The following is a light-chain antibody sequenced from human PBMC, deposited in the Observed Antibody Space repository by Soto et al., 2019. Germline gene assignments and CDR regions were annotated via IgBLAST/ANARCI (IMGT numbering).Light chain of an antibody. J-gene: IGKJ2*01. Sequence: EIVLTQSPATLSLSPGERATLTCRASQSVSLYLGWYQEKPGQPPRLLISEASKRATGIPARFSGSGSGTDFTLTISGLEPEDSALYFCHQRYSWPHTFGQGTKLEI. CDR1: QSVSLY. CDR2: EAS. V-gene: IGKV3-11*01. CDR3: HQRYSWPHT.